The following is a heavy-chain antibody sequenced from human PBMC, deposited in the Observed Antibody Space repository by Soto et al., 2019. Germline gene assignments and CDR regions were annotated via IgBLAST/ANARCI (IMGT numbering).Heavy chain of an antibody. D-gene: IGHD3-9*01. CDR3: ANGRATYGLLTHDY. J-gene: IGHJ4*02. CDR1: GFSFRNYA. V-gene: IGHV3-23*01. CDR2: LTGSSSNT. Sequence: VGSLRLSCAASGFSFRNYAMSWVRQAPGKGLEWISTLTGSSSNTYYADSVKGRFAISRDNSRNTLYLQMHSLTAEDTAVYYCANGRATYGLLTHDYWGQGTLVTVSS.